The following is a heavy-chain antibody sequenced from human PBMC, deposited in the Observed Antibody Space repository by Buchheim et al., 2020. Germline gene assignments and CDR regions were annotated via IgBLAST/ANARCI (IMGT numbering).Heavy chain of an antibody. Sequence: QVQLQESGPGLVKPSETLSLTCTVSGGSISSYYWSWIRQPPGKGLEWIGYIYYSGSTNYNPSLKSRVTISVDTSKNQFSLKLSSVTAADTAVYYCARDPAGRSSGSWQEDYYYGMDVWGQGTT. CDR1: GGSISSYY. D-gene: IGHD1-26*01. V-gene: IGHV4-59*01. CDR2: IYYSGST. CDR3: ARDPAGRSSGSWQEDYYYGMDV. J-gene: IGHJ6*02.